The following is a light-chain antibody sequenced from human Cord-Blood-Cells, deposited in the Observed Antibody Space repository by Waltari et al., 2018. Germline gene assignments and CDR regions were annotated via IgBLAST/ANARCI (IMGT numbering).Light chain of an antibody. CDR3: QAWDSSIFVV. J-gene: IGLJ2*01. CDR2: QDS. Sequence: SYELTQPPSVSVSPGQTASITCSGAKLGDKYACWYQQKPGQSPVLVIYQDSKRPSGIPERFSGSNSGNTATLTNSGTQAMDEADYYCQAWDSSIFVVFGGGTKLTVL. V-gene: IGLV3-1*01. CDR1: KLGDKY.